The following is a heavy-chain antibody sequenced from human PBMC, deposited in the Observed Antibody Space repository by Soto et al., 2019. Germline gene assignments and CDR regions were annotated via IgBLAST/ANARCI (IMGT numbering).Heavy chain of an antibody. CDR1: GFSLSTSGMC. CDR3: ARILGYYYESMGTMAFDP. D-gene: IGHD3-22*01. Sequence: SGPTLVNPTHTLTLTCTLSGFSLSTSGMCVSWIRQPPGKALEWLALIDWDDDKYYSTSLKTRLTISKDTSKNQVVLTMTNMDPVDTATYYCARILGYYYESMGTMAFDPWGQGTPGPASS. V-gene: IGHV2-70*01. J-gene: IGHJ5*02. CDR2: IDWDDDK.